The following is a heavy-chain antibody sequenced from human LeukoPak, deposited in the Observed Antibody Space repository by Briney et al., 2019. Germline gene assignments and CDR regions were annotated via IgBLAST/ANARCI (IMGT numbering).Heavy chain of an antibody. CDR2: IWYNGGNE. Sequence: GGSLRLSCAAYGFTFSAYAMHWVRQAPGKGLEWVALIWYNGGNEYYVDSVKGRFTVSRDNSKSILYLQMNSLRAEGTAVYYCALAGYSTSSLYYYYIDVWGKGTTVTVSS. J-gene: IGHJ6*03. D-gene: IGHD6-6*01. CDR3: ALAGYSTSSLYYYYIDV. V-gene: IGHV3-33*01. CDR1: GFTFSAYA.